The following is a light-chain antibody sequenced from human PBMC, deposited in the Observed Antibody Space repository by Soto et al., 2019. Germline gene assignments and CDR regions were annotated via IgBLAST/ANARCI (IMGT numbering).Light chain of an antibody. V-gene: IGKV1-39*01. CDR3: QQRYSTPFT. Sequence: DIQMTQSPSSLSASVGDRVTITCRTSQSISRYLNWYQQKPGKAPKLLIYAASSLQSGVPSRFRGSGSGTDFTLNISSLHPEDFATYSCQQRYSTPFTFGPGTKVDIK. CDR2: AAS. J-gene: IGKJ3*01. CDR1: QSISRY.